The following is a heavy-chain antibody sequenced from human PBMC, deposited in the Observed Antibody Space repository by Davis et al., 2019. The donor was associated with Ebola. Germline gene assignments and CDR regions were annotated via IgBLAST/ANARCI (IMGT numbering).Heavy chain of an antibody. V-gene: IGHV3-7*01. CDR2: IKEDGSER. Sequence: PGGSLRLSCAASGFTFSKYWMTWVRQAPEKGPEWMAYIKEDGSERHYVDFVKGRFTISRDNAKNSLYLEMNSLRAEDTAVYYCARVVSDNGGDPFDYWGQGTLVTVSS. D-gene: IGHD2-21*02. CDR1: GFTFSKYW. CDR3: ARVVSDNGGDPFDY. J-gene: IGHJ4*02.